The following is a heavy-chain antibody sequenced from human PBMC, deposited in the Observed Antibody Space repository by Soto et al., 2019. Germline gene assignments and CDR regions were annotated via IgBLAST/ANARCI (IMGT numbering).Heavy chain of an antibody. CDR2: INHSGST. CDR3: ARGPLVFPDRRKKDAFDI. CDR1: GGSFSGYY. V-gene: IGHV4-34*01. Sequence: SETLSLTCAVYGGSFSGYYWSWIRQPPGKGLEWIGEINHSGSTNYNPSLKSRVTISVDTSKNQFSLKLSSVTAADTAVYYCARGPLVFPDRRKKDAFDIWGQGTMVTVSS. D-gene: IGHD3-9*01. J-gene: IGHJ3*02.